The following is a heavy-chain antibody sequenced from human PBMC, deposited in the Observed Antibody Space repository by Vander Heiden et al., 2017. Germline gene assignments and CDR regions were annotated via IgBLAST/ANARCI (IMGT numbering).Heavy chain of an antibody. J-gene: IGHJ4*02. Sequence: QLQLPESGPGLAKRSRTLSLSCHVSGDPLGNGGYYWSWIRQHPGKGLEWIGYIYSSGSTYYNPSLKSRVTISVDTSKNQFSLKLTSVTAADTAVYYCASSGYCTGATCTFDYWGQGTLVTVSS. D-gene: IGHD2-8*02. CDR3: ASSGYCTGATCTFDY. CDR1: GDPLGNGGYY. V-gene: IGHV4-31*03. CDR2: IYSSGST.